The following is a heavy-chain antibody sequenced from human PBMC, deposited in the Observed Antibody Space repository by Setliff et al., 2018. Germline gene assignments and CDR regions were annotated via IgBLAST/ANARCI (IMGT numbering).Heavy chain of an antibody. Sequence: PGGSLRLSCAGSGSTFSNYVIYWVRQAPGKGLECVAVITRDGINTYYADSVKGRFTVSRDNSRNTAFLQMNRVRPEDSGLYHCARDLIARGLAYWGQGTLVTVSS. J-gene: IGHJ4*02. CDR1: GSTFSNYV. CDR2: ITRDGINT. D-gene: IGHD3-10*01. CDR3: ARDLIARGLAY. V-gene: IGHV3-30-3*01.